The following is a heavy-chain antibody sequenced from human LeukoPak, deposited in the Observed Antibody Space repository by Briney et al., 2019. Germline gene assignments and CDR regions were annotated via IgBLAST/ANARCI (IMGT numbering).Heavy chain of an antibody. D-gene: IGHD1-26*01. CDR2: ISAYNGNT. J-gene: IGHJ3*02. CDR1: GYTFTSYG. CDR3: ARLYSGSYLDAFDI. Sequence: ASVKVSCKASGYTFTSYGISWVRQAPGQGLEWMGWISAYNGNTNYAQKLQGRVTMTTDTSTSTAYMELSSLRSEDTAVYYCARLYSGSYLDAFDIWGQGTMVTVSS. V-gene: IGHV1-18*01.